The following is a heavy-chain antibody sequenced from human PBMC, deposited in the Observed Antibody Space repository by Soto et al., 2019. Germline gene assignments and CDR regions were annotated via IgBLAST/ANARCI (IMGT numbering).Heavy chain of an antibody. CDR3: ARQDDFWSGSGWFDP. V-gene: IGHV4-39*01. J-gene: IGHJ5*02. D-gene: IGHD3-3*01. CDR2: IFYNGFT. CDR1: GGSINNDNYY. Sequence: SETLSLTCTVSGGSINNDNYYWGWIRQPPGKGLEWIGIIFYNGFTYYSPSLKSRVTISVDTSKNQFSLKLTSVTAADTAVYYCARQDDFWSGSGWFDPWGQGTLVTAPQ.